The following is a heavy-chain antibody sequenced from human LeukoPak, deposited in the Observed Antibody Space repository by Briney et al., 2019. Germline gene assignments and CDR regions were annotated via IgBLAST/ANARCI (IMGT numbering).Heavy chain of an antibody. CDR1: GYTFTSYG. Sequence: ASVTVSCTASGYTFTSYGISWVRQAPGQGLEWMGWISAYNGNTNYAQKLQGRVTMTTDTSTSTAYMELRSLRSDDTAVYYCARDLPTYDYVWGSYRHLDYWGQGTLVTVSS. CDR2: ISAYNGNT. D-gene: IGHD3-16*02. J-gene: IGHJ4*02. V-gene: IGHV1-18*01. CDR3: ARDLPTYDYVWGSYRHLDY.